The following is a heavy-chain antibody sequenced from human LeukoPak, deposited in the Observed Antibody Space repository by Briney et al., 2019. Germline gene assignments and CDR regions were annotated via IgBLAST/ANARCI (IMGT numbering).Heavy chain of an antibody. D-gene: IGHD2/OR15-2a*01. CDR2: IYYSGST. CDR3: ARVSMTSYAFDI. CDR1: GGSISSGDYY. Sequence: MSSETLSLTCTVSGGSISSGDYYWSWIRQPPGKGLEWIGYIYYSGSTYYNPSLKSRVTISVDTSKNQFSLKLSSVTAADTAVYYCARVSMTSYAFDIWGQGTVVTVSS. J-gene: IGHJ3*02. V-gene: IGHV4-30-4*01.